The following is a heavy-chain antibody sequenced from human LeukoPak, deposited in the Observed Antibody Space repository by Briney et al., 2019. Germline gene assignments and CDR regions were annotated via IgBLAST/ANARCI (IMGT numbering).Heavy chain of an antibody. D-gene: IGHD3-10*01. CDR1: GGSISSGSYY. CDR3: ARDRVPITMVRGVIMPKGDAFDI. CDR2: IYTSGST. Sequence: PSETLSLTCTVSGGSISSGSYYWRWIRQPAGKGLEWIGRIYTSGSTNYNPSLKSRVTISVDTSKNQFSLKLSSVTAADPAVYYCARDRVPITMVRGVIMPKGDAFDIWGQGTMVTVSS. V-gene: IGHV4-61*02. J-gene: IGHJ3*02.